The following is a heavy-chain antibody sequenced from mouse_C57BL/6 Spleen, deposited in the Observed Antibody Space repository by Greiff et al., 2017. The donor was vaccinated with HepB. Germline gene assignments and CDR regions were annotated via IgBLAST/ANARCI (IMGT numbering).Heavy chain of an antibody. V-gene: IGHV1-7*01. Sequence: VQVVESGAELAKPGASVKLSCKASGYTFTSYWMHWVKQRPGQGLEWIGDINPSSGYTKYNQKFKDKATLTADKSSSTAYMQLSSLTYEDSAVYYGARYNGYDDYAVDYWGQGASAAVAS. D-gene: IGHD2-2*01. CDR3: ARYNGYDDYAVDY. CDR1: GYTFTSYW. J-gene: IGHJ4*01. CDR2: INPSSGYT.